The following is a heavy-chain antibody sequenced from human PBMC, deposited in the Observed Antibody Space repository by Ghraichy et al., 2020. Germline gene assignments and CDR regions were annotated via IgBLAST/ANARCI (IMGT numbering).Heavy chain of an antibody. CDR3: ARGIHPKGNWFDP. CDR1: GYTFTGYY. CDR2: INPNSGGT. Sequence: ASVKVSCKASGYTFTGYYMHWVRQAPGQGLEWMGWINPNSGGTNYAQKFQGRVTMTRDTSISTAYMELSRLRSDDTAVYYCARGIHPKGNWFDPWGQGTLVTISS. V-gene: IGHV1-2*02. D-gene: IGHD2/OR15-2a*01. J-gene: IGHJ5*02.